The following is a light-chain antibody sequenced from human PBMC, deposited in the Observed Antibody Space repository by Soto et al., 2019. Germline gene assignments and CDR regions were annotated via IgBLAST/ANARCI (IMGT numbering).Light chain of an antibody. Sequence: EIVMTQSPATLSVSPGERATLSCRASQSVSSNVAWYQQKPGQAPRLLIYGASTRATGIPARFSGSGSGTEFTLTISSLQSEDFAVYYCQQYNNWPPWTFGQGTKMEI. CDR3: QQYNNWPPWT. CDR2: GAS. V-gene: IGKV3-15*01. CDR1: QSVSSN. J-gene: IGKJ1*01.